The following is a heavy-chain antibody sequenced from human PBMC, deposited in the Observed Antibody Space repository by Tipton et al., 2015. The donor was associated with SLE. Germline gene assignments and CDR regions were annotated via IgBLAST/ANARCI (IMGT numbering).Heavy chain of an antibody. Sequence: SLRLSCAASGFMFSSYAMRWVRQAPGKGLEWVSVISGGGDSTSYADSVRGRFTVSRDNSKNTLYLQMNSLRAEDTAVYYCARASVVAAAFDYWGQGTLVTVSS. CDR3: ARASVVAAAFDY. V-gene: IGHV3-23*01. CDR1: GFMFSSYA. CDR2: ISGGGDST. D-gene: IGHD2-15*01. J-gene: IGHJ4*02.